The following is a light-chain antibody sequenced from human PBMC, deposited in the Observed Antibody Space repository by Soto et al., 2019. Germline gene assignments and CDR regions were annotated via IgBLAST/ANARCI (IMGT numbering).Light chain of an antibody. V-gene: IGKV3-15*01. CDR2: VAS. J-gene: IGKJ4*01. CDR3: QQYNVWPLT. CDR1: QSVSSN. Sequence: EIVMTQSPATLSVSPGETATLSCRASQSVSSNLAWYQQKPDQTPKLLIYVASTRATGIPARFSGSGSGTEFTLTISSLQSEDFAVYFCQQYNVWPLTFGGGTKVEFK.